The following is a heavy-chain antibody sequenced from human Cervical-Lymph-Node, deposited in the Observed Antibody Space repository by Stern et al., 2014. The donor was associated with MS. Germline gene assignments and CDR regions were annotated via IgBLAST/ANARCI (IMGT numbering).Heavy chain of an antibody. J-gene: IGHJ6*02. D-gene: IGHD6-25*01. CDR1: GFTFRDYG. CDR3: AKSGRNYYYYGMDV. V-gene: IGHV3-30*18. Sequence: DQLVESGGGVVQPGRSLRLSCAGSGFTFRDYGIHWVRQAPGKGLEWLAVVSYDGNDNHYADSVKGRFTVSRDNSRNTLYLQMNSLRPEDTAVYYCAKSGRNYYYYGMDVWGQGTTVTVSS. CDR2: VSYDGNDN.